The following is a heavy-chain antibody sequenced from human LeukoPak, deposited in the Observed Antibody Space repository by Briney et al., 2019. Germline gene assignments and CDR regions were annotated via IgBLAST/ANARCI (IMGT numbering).Heavy chain of an antibody. CDR1: GYTFTSYG. J-gene: IGHJ6*03. CDR3: ARAGRLCVGTSCYRSSYYYYYMDV. V-gene: IGHV1-8*02. Sequence: ASVKVSCKASGYTFTSYGISWVRQATGQGLEWMGWMNPNSGNTGYAQKFQGRVTMTRDMSTSTVYMELSSLRSEDTAVYYCARAGRLCVGTSCYRSSYYYYYMDVWGKGTTVTISS. D-gene: IGHD2-2*02. CDR2: MNPNSGNT.